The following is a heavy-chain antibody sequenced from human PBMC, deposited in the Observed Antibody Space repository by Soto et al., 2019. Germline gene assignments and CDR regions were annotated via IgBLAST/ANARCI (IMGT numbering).Heavy chain of an antibody. CDR1: GFTFSSYG. Sequence: QPGGSLRLSCAASGFTFSSYGMHWVRQAPGKGLEWVAVIWYDGSNKYYADSVKGRFTISRDNSKNTLYLQMNSLRAEDTAVYYCARSALDRTRFDYWGQGTLVTVSS. CDR3: ARSALDRTRFDY. J-gene: IGHJ4*02. D-gene: IGHD3-3*02. CDR2: IWYDGSNK. V-gene: IGHV3-33*01.